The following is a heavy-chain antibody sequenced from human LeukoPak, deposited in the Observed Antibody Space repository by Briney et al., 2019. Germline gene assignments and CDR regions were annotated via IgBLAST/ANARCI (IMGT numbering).Heavy chain of an antibody. V-gene: IGHV4-4*02. D-gene: IGHD6-25*01. J-gene: IGHJ4*02. CDR2: VHLDGRT. Sequence: SETLSLTCGVSGGSVSSTNWWTWIRQPPGKGLEWIGEVHLDGRTNFNPSLESRLTMSVDLSENHVSLKLTSVTAADTAVYYCAREGGFYRPLDYSGQGTLVTVSS. CDR3: AREGGFYRPLDY. CDR1: GGSVSSTNW.